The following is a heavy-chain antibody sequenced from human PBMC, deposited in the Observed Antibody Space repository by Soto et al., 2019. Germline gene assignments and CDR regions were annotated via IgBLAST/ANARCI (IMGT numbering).Heavy chain of an antibody. Sequence: QVQLVQSGAEVKKPGASVKVSCKASGYTFTSYDIIWVRQATGQGLEWMGWMNPSTGNTDSAEKFQGGLTMTRNTSISTVYMELSSLSFEDTAVYYCARGRIIVAGGFDPWGQGTLVTVSS. CDR2: MNPSTGNT. D-gene: IGHD6-19*01. CDR1: GYTFTSYD. J-gene: IGHJ5*02. V-gene: IGHV1-8*01. CDR3: ARGRIIVAGGFDP.